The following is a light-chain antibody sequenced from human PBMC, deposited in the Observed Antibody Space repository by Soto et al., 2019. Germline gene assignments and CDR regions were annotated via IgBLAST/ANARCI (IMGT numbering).Light chain of an antibody. Sequence: QSALTQPRSLSGSPGQSVTISCTGTSSDVGAYNYVSWYQHYPGKAPKLMIYDVSKRPSGIPDRFSGSKSGNTASLTISWLQADDEADYYCCSYAGTSRVFGGGTKLTVL. CDR1: SSDVGAYNY. V-gene: IGLV2-11*01. CDR3: CSYAGTSRV. CDR2: DVS. J-gene: IGLJ3*02.